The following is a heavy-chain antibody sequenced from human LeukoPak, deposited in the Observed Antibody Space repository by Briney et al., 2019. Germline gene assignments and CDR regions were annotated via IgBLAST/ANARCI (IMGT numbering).Heavy chain of an antibody. CDR3: ARGSYSSSWKTFDY. CDR1: GFTFSHYW. D-gene: IGHD6-13*01. V-gene: IGHV3-74*01. J-gene: IGHJ4*02. CDR2: IYNDGSST. Sequence: TGGSLRLSCAASGFTFSHYWMHWVRQAPGKGLVWVSRIYNDGSSTSYADSVKGRFTISRDNSKNTLYLQMNSLRADDTAMYYCARGSYSSSWKTFDYWGQGTLVTVSS.